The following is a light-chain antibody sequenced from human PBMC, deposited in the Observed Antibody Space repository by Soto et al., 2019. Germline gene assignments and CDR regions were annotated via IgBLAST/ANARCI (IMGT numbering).Light chain of an antibody. Sequence: IQMTQSPSSLSASVGDRVTITCRASQSVNTYLHWYQQKAGQAPKLLIYAASNLQSGVPSRFSGRGSGTDFTLTISSLQPEDFATYYCLQDYNYPWTFGQGTKVDIK. V-gene: IGKV1-6*01. CDR3: LQDYNYPWT. CDR1: QSVNTY. CDR2: AAS. J-gene: IGKJ1*01.